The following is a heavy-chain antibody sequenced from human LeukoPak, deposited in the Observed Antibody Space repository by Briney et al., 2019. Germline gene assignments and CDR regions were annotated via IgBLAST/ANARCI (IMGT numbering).Heavy chain of an antibody. CDR2: IKSKFDGETT. V-gene: IGHV3-15*01. CDR3: AAREA. CDR1: GFSVSDAW. Sequence: GGSLRLSCAASGFSVSDAWMHWVRQAPGGGLERVGRIKSKFDGETTDYAAPVKGRFIISRDESERTLYLQMSSLRTDDTGVYYCAAREAWGQGTLVTVSS. J-gene: IGHJ5*02.